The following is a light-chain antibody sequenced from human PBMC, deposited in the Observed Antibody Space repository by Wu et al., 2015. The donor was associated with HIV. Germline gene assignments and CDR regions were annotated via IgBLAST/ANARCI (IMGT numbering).Light chain of an antibody. CDR1: QSVGSS. CDR3: QQRSNWPYS. CDR2: DAS. Sequence: EIVLTQSPATLSLSPGERVTLSCRASQSVGSSLAWYQQKPGRAPRLLIFDASDRATGIPARFSGSGSGTDFTLTISSLEPEDFAVYYCQQRSNWPYSFGQGTKLEIK. V-gene: IGKV3-11*01. J-gene: IGKJ2*03.